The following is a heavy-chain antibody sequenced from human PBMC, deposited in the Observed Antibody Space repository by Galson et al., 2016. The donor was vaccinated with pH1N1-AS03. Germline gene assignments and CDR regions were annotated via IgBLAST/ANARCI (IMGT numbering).Heavy chain of an antibody. Sequence: SVKVSCKASGYTFTSYGIGWVRQAPGQGLEWMGWISPYNGRTEYAQKLQGRVTMTTDTSTSTAYMELRSLISADTAMYYCARAFCSGGSCYDYFYYAVDVWGQGTTVTVSS. V-gene: IGHV1-18*01. J-gene: IGHJ6*02. CDR2: ISPYNGRT. CDR1: GYTFTSYG. CDR3: ARAFCSGGSCYDYFYYAVDV. D-gene: IGHD2-15*01.